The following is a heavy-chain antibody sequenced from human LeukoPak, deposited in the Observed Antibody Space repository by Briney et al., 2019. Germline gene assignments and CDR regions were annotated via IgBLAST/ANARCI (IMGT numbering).Heavy chain of an antibody. CDR3: ARGGKLEPTALAS. V-gene: IGHV3-48*01. CDR1: GFTFSTYS. J-gene: IGHJ5*02. CDR2: ISAASRGI. D-gene: IGHD2-21*02. Sequence: PGGSLRLSCAASGFTFSTYSMSWVRQAPGKGLEWISHISAASRGIYYADSVKGRFTISRDNAENSVFLQMRSLRVEDSAIYYCARGGKLEPTALASWGQGSLVVVSS.